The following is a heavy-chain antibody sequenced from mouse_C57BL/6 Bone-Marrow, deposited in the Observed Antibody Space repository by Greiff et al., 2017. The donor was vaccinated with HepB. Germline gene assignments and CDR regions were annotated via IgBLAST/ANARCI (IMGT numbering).Heavy chain of an antibody. J-gene: IGHJ3*01. CDR1: GYTFTTYP. Sequence: VQLKESGAELVKPGASVKMSCKASGYTFTTYPIEWLTQTHGKSLEWIGNFHPYNDDTKYNEKFKGKATLTVEKSSSTVYLELSRFTSDDSAVYYCARGDDGYQAWFAYWGQGTLVTVSA. V-gene: IGHV1-47*01. D-gene: IGHD2-3*01. CDR2: FHPYNDDT. CDR3: ARGDDGYQAWFAY.